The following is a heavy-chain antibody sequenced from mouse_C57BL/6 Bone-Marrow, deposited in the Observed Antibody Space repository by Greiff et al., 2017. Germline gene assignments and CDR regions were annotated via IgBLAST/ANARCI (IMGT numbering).Heavy chain of an antibody. V-gene: IGHV1-50*01. CDR3: ARDYYGSSFVGF. D-gene: IGHD1-1*01. CDR2: IDPSDSYT. CDR1: GYTFTSYW. J-gene: IGHJ2*01. Sequence: QVQLKQPGAELVKPGASVKLSCKASGYTFTSYWMQWVKQRPGQGLEWIGEIDPSDSYTNYNQKFKGKATLTVDTSSSTAYMPLSSLTSEDSAVYYCARDYYGSSFVGFWGQGTTLTVSS.